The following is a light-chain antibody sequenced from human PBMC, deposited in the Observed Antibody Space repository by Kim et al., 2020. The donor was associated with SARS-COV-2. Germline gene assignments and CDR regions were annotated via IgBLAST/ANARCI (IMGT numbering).Light chain of an antibody. V-gene: IGLV2-23*02. CDR3: CSYAGSSTSV. CDR1: SSDVGNYNL. CDR2: EVT. Sequence: QPASVSGSPGQSITISCTGTSSDVGNYNLVSWYQQHPGKAPKLKIYEVTKRPSGVSNRFSGSKSGNTASLTISGLQAEDEADYYCCSYAGSSTSVFGTGTKVTVL. J-gene: IGLJ1*01.